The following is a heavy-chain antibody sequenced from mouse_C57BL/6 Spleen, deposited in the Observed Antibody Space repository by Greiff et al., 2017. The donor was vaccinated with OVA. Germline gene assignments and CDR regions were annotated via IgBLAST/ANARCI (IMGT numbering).Heavy chain of an antibody. J-gene: IGHJ4*01. D-gene: IGHD2-4*01. CDR3: AKTRGYDYDESAMDY. CDR1: GFSLTSYG. Sequence: QVQLQQSGPGLVQPSQSLSITCTVSGFSLTSYGVHWVRQSPGKGLEWLGVIWRGGSTDYNAAFMSRLSITKDNSKSQVFFKMNSLQADDTAIYYCAKTRGYDYDESAMDYWGQGTSVTVSS. V-gene: IGHV2-5*01. CDR2: IWRGGST.